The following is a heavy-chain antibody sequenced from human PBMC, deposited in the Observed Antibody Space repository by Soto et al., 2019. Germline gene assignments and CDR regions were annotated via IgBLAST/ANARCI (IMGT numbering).Heavy chain of an antibody. J-gene: IGHJ4*02. D-gene: IGHD6-19*01. CDR3: ARDLGIAVAGRYGAYFDY. CDR1: VGVNSRYD. CDR2: IYYSGST. V-gene: IGHV4-59*01. Sequence: VSRTGACCVGVNSRYDWSSIRQPPEKGLEWIGYIYYSGSTNYNPSLKSRVTISVDTSKNQFSLKLSSVTAADTAVYYCARDLGIAVAGRYGAYFDYWGQGTLVP.